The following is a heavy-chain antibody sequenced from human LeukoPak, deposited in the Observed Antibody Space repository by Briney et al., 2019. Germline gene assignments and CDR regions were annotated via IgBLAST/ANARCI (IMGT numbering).Heavy chain of an antibody. Sequence: HPGGSLRLSCAASGFTFNNYAMNWVRQAPGKGLEWVSSIGGGGVTTIYAESVQGRFTVSRDNSKKTVYLQMNSLRAEDTAIYYCTKGGDSHGNPSSWGQGTLVIVSS. CDR1: GFTFNNYA. J-gene: IGHJ5*02. D-gene: IGHD2-21*01. CDR2: IGGGGVTT. V-gene: IGHV3-23*01. CDR3: TKGGDSHGNPSS.